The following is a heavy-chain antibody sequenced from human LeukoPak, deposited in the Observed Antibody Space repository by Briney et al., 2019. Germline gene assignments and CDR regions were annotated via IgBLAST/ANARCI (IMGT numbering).Heavy chain of an antibody. CDR3: AKDPYCSSTSCPADWDY. D-gene: IGHD2-2*01. CDR2: ISGSGGST. CDR1: GFTFSSYA. J-gene: IGHJ4*02. Sequence: GGSLRLSCAASGFTFSSYAMSWVRQAPGKGLEWVSAISGSGGSTYYADSVKGRFTISRDNSKNTLYLQMNSLRAEDTAVYYCAKDPYCSSTSCPADWDYWGQGTLVTVSS. V-gene: IGHV3-23*01.